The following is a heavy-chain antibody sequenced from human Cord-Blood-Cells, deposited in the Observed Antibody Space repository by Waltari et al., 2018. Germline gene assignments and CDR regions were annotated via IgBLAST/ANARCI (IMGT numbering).Heavy chain of an antibody. D-gene: IGHD1-26*01. CDR2: ISSSSSYI. J-gene: IGHJ3*02. V-gene: IGHV3-21*01. CDR3: ARVGVGATTAFDI. Sequence: EVQLVESGGGLVKPGGSLRLSWSASGFPFRSYRMTWLRQAPGKGLEWVSPISSSSSYIYYADSVKGRFTISRDNAKNSLYLQMNSLRAEDTAVYYCARVGVGATTAFDIWGQGTMVTVSS. CDR1: GFPFRSYR.